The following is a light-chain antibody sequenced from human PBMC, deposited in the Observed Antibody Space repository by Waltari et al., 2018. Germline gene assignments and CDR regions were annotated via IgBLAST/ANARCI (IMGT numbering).Light chain of an antibody. V-gene: IGLV1-36*01. CDR1: SSNIGHNA. CDR3: AAWDASLSSWL. Sequence: QSVLTQPPSVSGAPRQRVTIPCSGSSSNIGHNAVTSYQQLPGKPPKLLIYYDDLLSSGVSDRFSGSKSGTSASLAIAGLQSEDEAHYYCAAWDASLSSWLFGGGTKLTVL. CDR2: YDD. J-gene: IGLJ3*02.